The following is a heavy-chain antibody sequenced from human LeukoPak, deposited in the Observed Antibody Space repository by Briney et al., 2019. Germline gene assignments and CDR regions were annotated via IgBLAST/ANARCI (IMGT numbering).Heavy chain of an antibody. J-gene: IGHJ4*02. CDR2: IYYSGTT. D-gene: IGHD1-26*01. CDR3: ARSTSGSYFWADK. CDR1: GDSITSTTYY. V-gene: IGHV4-39*01. Sequence: SETLSLTCTVSGDSITSTTYYWGWIRQSPGKGLEWIGSIYYSGTTYYNPSLKSLVTISVDPSKSQFSLKLTSVTAADTAVYYCARSTSGSYFWADKWGQGTLVTVSS.